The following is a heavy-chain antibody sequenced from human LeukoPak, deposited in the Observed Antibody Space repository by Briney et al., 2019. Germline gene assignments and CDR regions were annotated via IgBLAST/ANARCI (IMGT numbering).Heavy chain of an antibody. D-gene: IGHD1-26*01. Sequence: ASVKVSCKASGYTFTGYYIHWVRQAPGQGLEWMGWINPNTGGTNYAQKFQGRVTMSRDTSISTAYMELSRLTSDGTAVFYCAREWDLFEYWGQGTLVTVSS. CDR2: INPNTGGT. V-gene: IGHV1-2*02. CDR3: AREWDLFEY. J-gene: IGHJ4*02. CDR1: GYTFTGYY.